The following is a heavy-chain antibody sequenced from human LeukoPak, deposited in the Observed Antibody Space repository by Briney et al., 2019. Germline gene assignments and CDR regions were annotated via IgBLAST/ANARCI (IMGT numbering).Heavy chain of an antibody. CDR1: GFTVSRNY. CDR3: AREYSSSVSFDP. D-gene: IGHD6-6*01. V-gene: IGHV3-66*01. J-gene: IGHJ5*02. Sequence: PGGSLRLSCAASGFTVSRNYMSWVRQAPGKGLEWVSVIYSGGSTYYADSVKGRFTISRDNSKNTLSLQMNSLRAEDTAVYYCAREYSSSVSFDPWGQGTLVTVSS. CDR2: IYSGGST.